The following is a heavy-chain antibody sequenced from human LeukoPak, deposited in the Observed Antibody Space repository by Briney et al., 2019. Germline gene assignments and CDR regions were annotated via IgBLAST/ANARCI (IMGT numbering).Heavy chain of an antibody. V-gene: IGHV1-69*13. Sequence: ASVKVSCKASGGTFSSYAISWVRQAPGQGLEWMGGIIPIFGTANYAQKFQGRVTITADESTSTAYMELSSLRSEDTAVYYCARAGYCSSTSCYTTYYYYGMDVWGQGTTVTVSS. D-gene: IGHD2-2*02. CDR2: IIPIFGTA. CDR1: GGTFSSYA. J-gene: IGHJ6*02. CDR3: ARAGYCSSTSCYTTYYYYGMDV.